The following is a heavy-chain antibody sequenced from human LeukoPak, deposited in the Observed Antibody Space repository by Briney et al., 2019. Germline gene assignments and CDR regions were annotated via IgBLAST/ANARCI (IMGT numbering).Heavy chain of an antibody. V-gene: IGHV3-30-3*01. CDR3: ARDHILTGYYKGEKYYGMDV. J-gene: IGHJ6*02. D-gene: IGHD3-9*01. CDR2: ISYDGSNK. CDR1: GFTVSSYA. Sequence: GGSLRLSCAASGFTVSSYAMRCVRQAPGKGLGWVAVISYDGSNKYYADSVKGRFTISRDNSKNSLYLQMNSLRAEDTAVYYCARDHILTGYYKGEKYYGMDVWGQGTTVTVSS.